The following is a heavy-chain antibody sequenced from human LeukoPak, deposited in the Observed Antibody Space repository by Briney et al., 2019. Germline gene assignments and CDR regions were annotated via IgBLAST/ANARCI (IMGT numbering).Heavy chain of an antibody. V-gene: IGHV6-1*01. Sequence: SQTLSLTSAISRDSLSSNSAAWNWVRQSPSRGLEWLGRTYYRSKWYNDYAVSVKSRITINPDTSKNQFSLQLNSVTPEDTAVYYCAGDLLGNKGERTTRRLDYWGQGTLVTVSS. D-gene: IGHD1-1*01. CDR1: RDSLSSNSAA. J-gene: IGHJ4*02. CDR3: AGDLLGNKGERTTRRLDY. CDR2: TYYRSKWYN.